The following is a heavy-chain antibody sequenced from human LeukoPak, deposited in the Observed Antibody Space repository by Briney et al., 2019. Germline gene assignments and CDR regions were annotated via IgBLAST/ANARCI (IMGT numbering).Heavy chain of an antibody. CDR1: GGTFSSYA. D-gene: IGHD6-6*01. J-gene: IGHJ6*03. CDR3: ARDGPYSSSSANYYYYYMDV. Sequence: SVKVSCKASGGTFSSYAISWVRQAPGQGIEWMGGIIPIFGTANYAQKFQGRVTITTDESTSTAYMELSSLRSEDTAVYYCARDGPYSSSSANYYYYYMDVWGKGTTVTVSS. V-gene: IGHV1-69*05. CDR2: IIPIFGTA.